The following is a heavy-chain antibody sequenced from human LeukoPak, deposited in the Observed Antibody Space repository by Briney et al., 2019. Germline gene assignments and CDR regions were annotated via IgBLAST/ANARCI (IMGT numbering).Heavy chain of an antibody. CDR3: ARGGGYCSSPSCFPLDY. D-gene: IGHD2-2*01. CDR2: IIPIFGTA. CDR1: GGTFSSYA. Sequence: ASVKVSCKASGGTFSSYAISWVRQAPGQGLEWMGGIIPIFGTANYAQKFQGRVTITADESTSTAYMELSSLRSEDTAVYYCARGGGYCSSPSCFPLDYWGQGTLVTVSS. J-gene: IGHJ4*02. V-gene: IGHV1-69*13.